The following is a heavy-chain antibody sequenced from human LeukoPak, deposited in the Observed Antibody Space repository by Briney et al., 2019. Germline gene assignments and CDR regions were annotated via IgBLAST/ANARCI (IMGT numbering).Heavy chain of an antibody. V-gene: IGHV3-30*04. CDR3: ARDQGIAAAGPYYHGMDV. CDR1: GFTLSSYA. CDR2: ISYDGSNR. Sequence: HSGGSLRLSCAASGFTLSSYAIHWVRQAPGKGLEWVAVISYDGSNRYYADSVKGRFTISRDNSKNTLYLQMNSLRPEDTAVYYCARDQGIAAAGPYYHGMDVWGQGTTVTVSS. J-gene: IGHJ6*02. D-gene: IGHD6-13*01.